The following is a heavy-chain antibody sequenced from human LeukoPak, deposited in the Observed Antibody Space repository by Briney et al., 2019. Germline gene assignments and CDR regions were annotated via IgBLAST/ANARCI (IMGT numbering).Heavy chain of an antibody. V-gene: IGHV4-39*07. D-gene: IGHD6-13*01. Sequence: SETLSLTCTVSGGSINSGDYYWVWIRQPPGTGLEWIGSIYYSGSTSYNPSLKSRVTMTVDTSKSQFSLKLSSVTAADTAVYYCARVSPYSSSSGYFDYWGQGTLVTVSS. CDR3: ARVSPYSSSSGYFDY. CDR2: IYYSGST. CDR1: GGSINSGDYY. J-gene: IGHJ4*02.